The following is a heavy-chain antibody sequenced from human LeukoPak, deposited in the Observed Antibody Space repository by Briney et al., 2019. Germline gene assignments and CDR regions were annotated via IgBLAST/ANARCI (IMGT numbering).Heavy chain of an antibody. Sequence: AGGSLRLSCAASEFTFSSYAMSWVRQAPGKGLEWVSAISGSGGSTYYADSVKGRFTISRDNSKNTLYLQMSSLRAEDTAVYYCAKDRVGGIVGATMLYWGQGTLVTVSS. CDR3: AKDRVGGIVGATMLY. D-gene: IGHD1-26*01. CDR2: ISGSGGST. CDR1: EFTFSSYA. V-gene: IGHV3-23*01. J-gene: IGHJ4*02.